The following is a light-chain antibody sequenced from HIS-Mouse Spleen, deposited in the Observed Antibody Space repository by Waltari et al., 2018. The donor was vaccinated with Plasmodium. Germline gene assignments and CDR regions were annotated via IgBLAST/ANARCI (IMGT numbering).Light chain of an antibody. CDR2: GAS. Sequence: EIVMTQSPATLSVSPGERATLSCRASQSVSSNLAWYQQKPGQAPRLLICGASTRATGIPSRFSGSVSGTEFTLTISSLQSEDFAVYYCQQYNNWPFTFGPGTKVDIK. CDR3: QQYNNWPFT. CDR1: QSVSSN. J-gene: IGKJ3*01. V-gene: IGKV3-15*01.